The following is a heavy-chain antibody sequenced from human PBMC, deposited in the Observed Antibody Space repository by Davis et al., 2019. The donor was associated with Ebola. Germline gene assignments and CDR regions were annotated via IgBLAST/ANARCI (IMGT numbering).Heavy chain of an antibody. D-gene: IGHD1-26*01. Sequence: GESLKISCKGSGYSFSTYWIGWVRQMPGKGLEWMGIIYPGDSDVTYSPSFQGQVTISADKSISTAYLQWSSLKASDTAMYYCARRKLESGNYCDAFDIWGQGTMVTVSS. CDR2: IYPGDSDV. CDR3: ARRKLESGNYCDAFDI. V-gene: IGHV5-51*01. J-gene: IGHJ3*02. CDR1: GYSFSTYW.